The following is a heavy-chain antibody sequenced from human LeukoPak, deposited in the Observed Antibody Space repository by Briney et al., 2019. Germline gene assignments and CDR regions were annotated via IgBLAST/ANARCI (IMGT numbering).Heavy chain of an antibody. D-gene: IGHD3-9*01. V-gene: IGHV4-4*07. CDR1: GGSISSYY. J-gene: IGHJ4*02. CDR2: IYTSGST. Sequence: SETLSLTCSASGGSISSYYWSWIRQPAGKGLEWIGRIYTSGSTNYNPSLKSRVTMSVDTSKNQFSLKLSSVTAEDTAVYYCASQILTGYYSYLRNSDYWGQGTLVTVSS. CDR3: ASQILTGYYSYLRNSDY.